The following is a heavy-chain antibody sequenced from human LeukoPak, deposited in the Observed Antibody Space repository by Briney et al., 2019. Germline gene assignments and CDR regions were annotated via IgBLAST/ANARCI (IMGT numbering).Heavy chain of an antibody. CDR3: ARDGGYCSGGSCPGAFDI. J-gene: IGHJ3*02. CDR2: IYYSGST. D-gene: IGHD2-15*01. V-gene: IGHV4-39*07. CDR1: GGSISSSSYY. Sequence: SETLSLTCTVSGGSISSSSYYWGWIRQPPGKGLEWIGSIYYSGSTYYNPSLKSRVTISVDTSKNQFSLKLSSVTAADTAVYYCARDGGYCSGGSCPGAFDIWGQGTMVTVSS.